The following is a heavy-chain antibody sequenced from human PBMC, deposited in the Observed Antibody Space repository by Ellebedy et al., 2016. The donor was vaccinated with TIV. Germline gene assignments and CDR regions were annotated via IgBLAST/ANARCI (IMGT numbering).Heavy chain of an antibody. V-gene: IGHV4-34*01. D-gene: IGHD4-17*01. J-gene: IGHJ4*02. CDR2: INHSGST. Sequence: SETLSLXXAVYGGSFSGYYWSWIRQPPGKGLEWIGEINHSGSTNYNPSLKSRVTISVDTSKNQFSLKLSSVTAADTAVYYCARGGGMNYGDYAFDYWGQGTLVTVSS. CDR1: GGSFSGYY. CDR3: ARGGGMNYGDYAFDY.